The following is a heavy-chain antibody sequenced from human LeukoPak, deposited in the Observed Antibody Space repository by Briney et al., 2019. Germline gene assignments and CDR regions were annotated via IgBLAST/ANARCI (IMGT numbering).Heavy chain of an antibody. D-gene: IGHD4-17*01. V-gene: IGHV4-4*07. CDR3: ARVGHPTQRRVLSAVTIPTAGAFDI. CDR1: GGSISSYY. Sequence: SETLSLTCTVSGGSISSYYWSWIRQPAGKGLEWIGRIYTSGSTNYNPSLKSRVTMSVDTSKNQFSLRLNSVTAADTAVYYCARVGHPTQRRVLSAVTIPTAGAFDIWGQGTLVTVSS. J-gene: IGHJ3*02. CDR2: IYTSGST.